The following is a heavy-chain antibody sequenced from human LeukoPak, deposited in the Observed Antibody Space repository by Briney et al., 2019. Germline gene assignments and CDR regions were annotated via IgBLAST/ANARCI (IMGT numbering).Heavy chain of an antibody. D-gene: IGHD1-14*01. J-gene: IGHJ6*02. V-gene: IGHV3-21*01. CDR3: ARDGRSYYYGMEV. Sequence: PGGSLRLSCAASGFTFSGYSMNWVRQAPGKGLEWVSSISSSSSYIYYADSVKGRFTISRDNAKNSLYLQMNSLRAEDTAVYYCARDGRSYYYGMEVWGQGTTVTVSS. CDR1: GFTFSGYS. CDR2: ISSSSSYI.